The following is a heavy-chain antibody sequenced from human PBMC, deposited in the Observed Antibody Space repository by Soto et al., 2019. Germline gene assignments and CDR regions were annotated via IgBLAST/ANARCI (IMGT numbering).Heavy chain of an antibody. CDR3: ARGGSDYDNFDY. J-gene: IGHJ4*02. V-gene: IGHV1-8*01. CDR2: MNPNSGNT. D-gene: IGHD5-12*01. CDR1: GYTFTSYD. Sequence: ASVKVSCKASGYTFTSYDINWVRQATGQGLEWMGWMNPNSGNTGYALKFQGRVTMTGNTSISTAYMELSSLRSEDTAVYYCARGGSDYDNFDYWGQGTLVTVSS.